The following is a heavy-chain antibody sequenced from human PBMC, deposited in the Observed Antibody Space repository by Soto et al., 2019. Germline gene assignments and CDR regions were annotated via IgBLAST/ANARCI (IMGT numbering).Heavy chain of an antibody. D-gene: IGHD6-19*01. CDR3: AKHRGLVLSFYFDY. V-gene: IGHV3-9*01. J-gene: IGHJ4*02. CDR1: GFTFDDYA. Sequence: DVQLVESGGGLVQPGRSLRLSCAASGFTFDDYAMHWVRQAPGKGLEWVSGISWNSGSIGYADSVKGRFTITRDNATNSLSLQMNSLRAEDRDLYYCAKHRGLVLSFYFDYWGQGTLVTVSS. CDR2: ISWNSGSI.